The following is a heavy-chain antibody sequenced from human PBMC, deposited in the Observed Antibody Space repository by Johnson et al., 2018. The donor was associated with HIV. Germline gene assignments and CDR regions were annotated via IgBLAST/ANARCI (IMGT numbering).Heavy chain of an antibody. D-gene: IGHD1-26*01. V-gene: IGHV3-64*01. CDR3: ARPTLSFQWELQGGIDAFDI. CDR1: GFPFSTYA. J-gene: IGHJ3*02. CDR2: ISSDGGST. Sequence: VQLVESGGGLVQPGGSLRLSCTASGFPFSTYAMHWVRQAPGTGLEYVSAISSDGGSTYYANSVKGTFTISRDNSKNTLYLQMGSLRAEDMAVYYCARPTLSFQWELQGGIDAFDIWGQGTMVTVSS.